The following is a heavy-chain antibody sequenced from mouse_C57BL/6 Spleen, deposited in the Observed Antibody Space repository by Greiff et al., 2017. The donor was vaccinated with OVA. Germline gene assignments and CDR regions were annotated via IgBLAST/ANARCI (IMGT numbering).Heavy chain of an antibody. J-gene: IGHJ4*01. CDR3: AHDFSSAMDY. D-gene: IGHD2-4*01. V-gene: IGHV1-26*01. CDR1: GYTFTDYY. CDR2: INPNNGGT. Sequence: EVQLQQSGPELVKPGASVKISCKASGYTFTDYYMNWVKQSHGKSLEWIGDINPNNGGTSYNQKFKGKATLTVDKSSSTAYMELRSLTSEDSAVYYCAHDFSSAMDYWGQGTSVTVSS.